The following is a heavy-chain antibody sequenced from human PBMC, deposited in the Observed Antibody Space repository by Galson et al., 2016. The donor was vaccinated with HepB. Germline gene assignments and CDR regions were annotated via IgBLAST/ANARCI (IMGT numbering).Heavy chain of an antibody. D-gene: IGHD3-10*01. CDR2: ITHDGGST. V-gene: IGHV3-30*10. CDR1: GFIFSNYD. CDR3: AREGPSGTFLGYDAFDF. J-gene: IGHJ3*01. Sequence: SLRLSCAAPGFIFSNYDMHWVRQAPGKGLEWVAVITHDGGSTYYTVSVKGRFTISRDNSNNTLYLQMNSLRAEDTAVYYCAREGPSGTFLGYDAFDFWGQGTMVTVSS.